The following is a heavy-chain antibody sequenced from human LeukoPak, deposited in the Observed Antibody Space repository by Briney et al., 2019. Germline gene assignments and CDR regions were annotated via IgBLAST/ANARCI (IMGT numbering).Heavy chain of an antibody. V-gene: IGHV4-34*01. CDR1: GGSFSGYY. Sequence: SETLSLTCAVYGGSFSGYYWSWIRQPTGKGLEWIGEINHSGSTNYNPSLKSRVTISVDTSKNQFSLKLSSVTAADTAVYYCARRRGSYFYYYYMDVWGKGTTVTVSS. CDR3: ARRRGSYFYYYYMDV. D-gene: IGHD3-16*01. J-gene: IGHJ6*03. CDR2: INHSGST.